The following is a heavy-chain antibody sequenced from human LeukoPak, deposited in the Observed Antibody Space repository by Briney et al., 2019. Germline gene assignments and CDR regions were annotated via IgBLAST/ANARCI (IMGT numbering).Heavy chain of an antibody. CDR2: IRYDGSNK. J-gene: IGHJ4*02. D-gene: IGHD1-26*01. CDR3: GKGNGGSPPDYFDY. V-gene: IGHV3-30*02. CDR1: GFTFSSYG. Sequence: GGSLRLSCAASGFTFSSYGMHWVRQAPGKGLEWVAFIRYDGSNKYYADPVKGRFTISRDNSKNTLYLQMNSLRAEDTAVYYCGKGNGGSPPDYFDYWGQGTLVTVSS.